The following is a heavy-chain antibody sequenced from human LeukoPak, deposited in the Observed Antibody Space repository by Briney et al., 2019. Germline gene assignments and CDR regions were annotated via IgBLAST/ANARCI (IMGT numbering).Heavy chain of an antibody. V-gene: IGHV3-53*01. CDR3: ASQERQFSRGHYEY. CDR2: IYSGDNT. CDR1: GFTFSNYY. Sequence: AESLTLSCTASGFTFSNYYKSWIRHAQGKGLELDSIIYSGDNTDLPASVKGRCPISRGNSKDTLFLQMNSLGAGEPAVYYCASQERQFSRGHYEYWGQGTRVTVFS. J-gene: IGHJ4*02. D-gene: IGHD1-1*01.